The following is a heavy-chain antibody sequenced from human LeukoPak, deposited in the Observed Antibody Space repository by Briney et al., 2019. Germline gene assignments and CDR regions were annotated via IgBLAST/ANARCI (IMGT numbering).Heavy chain of an antibody. CDR1: GFTFVDYA. CDR2: ITWNTDTI. V-gene: IGHV3-9*01. J-gene: IGHJ4*02. Sequence: SGGSLRLSCAASGFTFVDYAMHWVRQGPGKGVEWISGITWNTDTIGYADSVMGRFTISRDNAKNSLYLQMNSLRAEDTALYYCATDILVGATPYYFDSWGQGTLVTVSS. CDR3: ATDILVGATPYYFDS. D-gene: IGHD1-26*01.